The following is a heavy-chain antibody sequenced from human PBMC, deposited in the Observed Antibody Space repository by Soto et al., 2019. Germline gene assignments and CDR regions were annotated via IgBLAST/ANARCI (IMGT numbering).Heavy chain of an antibody. Sequence: SETLTLTCTVSGGSISSGDYYWSWIRQPPGKGLEWIGYIYYSGSTYYNPSLKSRVTISVDTSKNQFSLKLSSVTAADTAVYYCARLEPRSAWFDPWGQGTLVTVSS. D-gene: IGHD1-1*01. V-gene: IGHV4-30-4*01. CDR3: ARLEPRSAWFDP. CDR1: GGSISSGDYY. J-gene: IGHJ5*02. CDR2: IYYSGST.